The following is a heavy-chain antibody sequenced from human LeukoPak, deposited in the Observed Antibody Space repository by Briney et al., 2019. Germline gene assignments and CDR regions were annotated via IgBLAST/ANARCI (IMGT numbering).Heavy chain of an antibody. J-gene: IGHJ4*02. Sequence: ASVRVSCKASGGTFSSYAISWVRQAPGQGLEWMGGIIPIFGTANYAQKFQGRVTITADESTSTAYMELSSLRSEDTAVYYCARENEYSSSPTIRQFDYWGQGTLVTVSS. V-gene: IGHV1-69*13. CDR2: IIPIFGTA. CDR1: GGTFSSYA. D-gene: IGHD6-6*01. CDR3: ARENEYSSSPTIRQFDY.